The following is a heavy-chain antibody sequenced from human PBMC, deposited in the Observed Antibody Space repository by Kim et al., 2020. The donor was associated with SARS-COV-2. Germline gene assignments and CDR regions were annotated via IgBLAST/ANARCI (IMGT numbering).Heavy chain of an antibody. D-gene: IGHD2-2*01. V-gene: IGHV3-30*04. Sequence: GGSLRLSCAASGFTFSSYAMHWVRQAPGKGLEWVAVISYDGSNKYYADSVKGRFTISRDNSKNTLYLQMNSLRAEDTAVYYCAGDGLVVPAGYYYYYGTDGWGQGTPVTVSS. CDR1: GFTFSSYA. CDR2: ISYDGSNK. J-gene: IGHJ6*02. CDR3: AGDGLVVPAGYYYYYGTDG.